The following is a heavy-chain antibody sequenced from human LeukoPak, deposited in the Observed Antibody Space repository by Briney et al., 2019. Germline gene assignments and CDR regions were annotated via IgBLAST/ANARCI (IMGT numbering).Heavy chain of an antibody. CDR2: ISSSSSYI. J-gene: IGHJ4*02. CDR3: ASITMVRGVFDY. D-gene: IGHD3-10*01. Sequence: PGGSLRLSCAASGFTFSSYSMNWVRQAPGKGLEWVSSISSSSSYIYYADSVKGRFTISRDNAKNSLYLQMNSLRAKDTAVYYCASITMVRGVFDYWGQGTLVTVSS. CDR1: GFTFSSYS. V-gene: IGHV3-21*01.